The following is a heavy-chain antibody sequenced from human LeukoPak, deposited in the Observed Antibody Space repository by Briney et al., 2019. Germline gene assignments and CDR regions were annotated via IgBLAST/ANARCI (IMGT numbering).Heavy chain of an antibody. J-gene: IGHJ3*02. CDR1: GGSISSSSYY. Sequence: SETLSLTCTVSGGSISSSSYYWGWIRQPAGKGLEWIGRIYTSGSTNYNPSLKSRVTMSVDTSKNQFSLKLSSVTAADTAVYYCARRMDLGANDAFDIWGQGTMVTVSS. CDR2: IYTSGST. V-gene: IGHV4-61*02. CDR3: ARRMDLGANDAFDI. D-gene: IGHD1-26*01.